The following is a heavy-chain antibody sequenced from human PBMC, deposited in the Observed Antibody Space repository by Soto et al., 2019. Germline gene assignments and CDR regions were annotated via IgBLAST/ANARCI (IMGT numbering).Heavy chain of an antibody. D-gene: IGHD6-13*01. CDR2: IKQDGSEK. CDR3: ARAIAAVGSY. J-gene: IGHJ4*02. Sequence: EVQLVESGGGLVQPGGSLRLSCAASGFTFRDYWMHWVRQAPGKGLEWVANIKQDGSEKYYVGSVKGRFTISRDNAKNSLYLQMNSLRAEDTAVYHCARAIAAVGSYWGQGTLVTVSS. V-gene: IGHV3-7*05. CDR1: GFTFRDYW.